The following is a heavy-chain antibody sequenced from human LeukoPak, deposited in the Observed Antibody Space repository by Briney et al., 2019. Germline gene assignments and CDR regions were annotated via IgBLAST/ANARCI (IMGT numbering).Heavy chain of an antibody. J-gene: IGHJ4*02. V-gene: IGHV3-21*01. CDR1: GFTFSSYS. Sequence: KPGGSLRLSCAASGFTFSSYSMNWVRQAPGKGLEWVSSISSSSSYIYYADSVKGRFTISRDNAKNSLYLQMNSLRAEDTAVYYCARVGIAVDGGDYWGQGTLVTVS. D-gene: IGHD6-19*01. CDR3: ARVGIAVDGGDY. CDR2: ISSSSSYI.